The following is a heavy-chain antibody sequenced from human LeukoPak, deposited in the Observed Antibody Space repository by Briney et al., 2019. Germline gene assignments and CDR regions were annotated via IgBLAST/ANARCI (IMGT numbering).Heavy chain of an antibody. V-gene: IGHV3-74*03. CDR1: GFTFSNYW. J-gene: IGHJ3*02. CDR3: ARETYYDFWSGYYTGAFDI. Sequence: GGSLRLSCAASGFTFSNYWIHWVRQAPGKGLVWVSRIDNAGSITTYADSVKGRFTISRDNAENTLYLQMNSLRVEDTAVYYCARETYYDFWSGYYTGAFDIWGQGTMVTVSS. D-gene: IGHD3-3*01. CDR2: IDNAGSIT.